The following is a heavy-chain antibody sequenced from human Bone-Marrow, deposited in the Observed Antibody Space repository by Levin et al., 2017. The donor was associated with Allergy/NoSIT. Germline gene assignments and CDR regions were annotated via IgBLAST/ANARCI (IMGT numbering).Heavy chain of an antibody. Sequence: PGGSLRLSCAASGFTFSSNWMNWVRQAPGKGLECVASIKQDGSEKYYVDSVKGRFTISRDNAKNSLYLQMNNLRAEDTAVYFCATRRGGGSGYFDYWGQGTLVTVSS. V-gene: IGHV3-7*01. CDR2: IKQDGSEK. D-gene: IGHD3-16*01. J-gene: IGHJ4*02. CDR1: GFTFSSNW. CDR3: ATRRGGGSGYFDY.